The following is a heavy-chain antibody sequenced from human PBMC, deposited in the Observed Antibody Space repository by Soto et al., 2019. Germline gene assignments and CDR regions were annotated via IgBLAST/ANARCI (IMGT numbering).Heavy chain of an antibody. CDR1: GYTFTSYY. Sequence: ASVKVSCKASGYTFTSYYMHWVRQAPGQGLEWMGIINPSGGSTSYAQKFQGRVTMTRDTSTSTVYIELSSLRSEDTAVYYCATLSPLNYYDSSGYNHLDYWG. CDR2: INPSGGST. D-gene: IGHD3-22*01. J-gene: IGHJ4*01. V-gene: IGHV1-46*01. CDR3: ATLSPLNYYDSSGYNHLDY.